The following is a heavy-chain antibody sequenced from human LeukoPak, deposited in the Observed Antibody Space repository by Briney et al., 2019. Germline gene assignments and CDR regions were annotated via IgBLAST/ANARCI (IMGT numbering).Heavy chain of an antibody. CDR1: GFTFSDYG. V-gene: IGHV3-30*03. D-gene: IGHD6-13*01. J-gene: IGHJ4*02. Sequence: GGSLRLSCAASGFTFSDYGMHWVRQAPGKGLEWVAVISYDGSTKYYADSVKGRFTISRDNSKNTLYLQMNSLRVEDTAVYYCARGVAAGGRGYFDYWGQGTLVTVSS. CDR2: ISYDGSTK. CDR3: ARGVAAGGRGYFDY.